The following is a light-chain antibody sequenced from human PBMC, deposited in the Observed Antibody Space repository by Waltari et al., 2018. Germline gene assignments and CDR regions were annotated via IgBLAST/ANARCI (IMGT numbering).Light chain of an antibody. Sequence: QSALAQPASVSGSPGQSITISCTGTSSAVGTYNLVSWYQQHPGRAPKVLIYEGSERPSGVSSRFSGSKSGNTASLTISGLQAEDEADYYCCSYAGSSTVVFGGGTRLTVL. CDR2: EGS. CDR1: SSAVGTYNL. J-gene: IGLJ2*01. V-gene: IGLV2-23*01. CDR3: CSYAGSSTVV.